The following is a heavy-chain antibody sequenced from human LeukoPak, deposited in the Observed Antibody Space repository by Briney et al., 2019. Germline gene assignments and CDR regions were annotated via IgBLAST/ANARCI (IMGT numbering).Heavy chain of an antibody. D-gene: IGHD6-13*01. CDR1: GYSFTSYW. CDR3: ARSPRAAAGTYAFDI. Sequence: GESLKTSCKGSGYSFTSYWIGWVRQMPGQGLEWMGIIYPGDSDTRYSPSFQGQVTTSADKSISTAYLQWSSLKASDTAMYYCARSPRAAAGTYAFDISGQGTMVTVSA. V-gene: IGHV5-51*01. J-gene: IGHJ3*02. CDR2: IYPGDSDT.